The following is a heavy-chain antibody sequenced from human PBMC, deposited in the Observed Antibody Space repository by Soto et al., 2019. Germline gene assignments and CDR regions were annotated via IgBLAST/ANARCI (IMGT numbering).Heavy chain of an antibody. V-gene: IGHV6-1*01. D-gene: IGHD6-19*01. CDR3: AREDVIAVAGWFDP. Sequence: SQTRSLTWAISGDSVSSNSAAWNWIRQSPSRGLEWLGRTYYRSKWYNDYAVSVKSRITINPDTSKNQFSLQLNSVTPEDTAVYYCAREDVIAVAGWFDPWGQGTLVTVSS. J-gene: IGHJ5*02. CDR1: GDSVSSNSAA. CDR2: TYYRSKWYN.